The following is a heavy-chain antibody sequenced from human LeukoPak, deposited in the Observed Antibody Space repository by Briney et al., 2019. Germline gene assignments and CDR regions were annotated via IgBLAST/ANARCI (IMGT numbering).Heavy chain of an antibody. Sequence: ASVKVSCKASGYTVISYYMHWVRQAHGQGLEWMGIINPSGGSTNYAQKFQGRVTMTRDTSTSTVYMELNSLRSEDTAVYYCARGTYDSGGYLYYFDYWGQGTLVTVSS. D-gene: IGHD3-22*01. J-gene: IGHJ4*02. CDR3: ARGTYDSGGYLYYFDY. V-gene: IGHV1-46*01. CDR2: INPSGGST. CDR1: GYTVISYY.